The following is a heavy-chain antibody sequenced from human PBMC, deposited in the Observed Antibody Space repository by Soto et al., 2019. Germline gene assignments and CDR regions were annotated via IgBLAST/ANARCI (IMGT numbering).Heavy chain of an antibody. J-gene: IGHJ6*02. CDR3: AKERVSKSGYYYYGMDV. CDR2: ISYDGSNK. V-gene: IGHV3-30*18. D-gene: IGHD6-13*01. Sequence: GGSLRLSCAASGFTFSSYGMHWVRQAPGKGLEWVAVISYDGSNKYYADSVKGRFTISRDNSKNTLYLQMNSLRAEDTAVYYCAKERVSKSGYYYYGMDVWGQGTTVTVSS. CDR1: GFTFSSYG.